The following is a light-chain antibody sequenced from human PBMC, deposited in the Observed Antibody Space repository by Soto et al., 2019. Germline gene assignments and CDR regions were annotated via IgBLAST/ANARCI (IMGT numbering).Light chain of an antibody. Sequence: IVMTQTPLSLRVTLGQPASISCRSNQSLVHSDGNTYLTWLQQRPGQPPRLLIYRISHRFSGVSDRFSGSGAGTDFTLKISRVEAEDVGIYYCLQSTQWRTFGQGTKVEIK. CDR2: RIS. V-gene: IGKV2-24*01. CDR3: LQSTQWRT. J-gene: IGKJ1*01. CDR1: QSLVHSDGNTY.